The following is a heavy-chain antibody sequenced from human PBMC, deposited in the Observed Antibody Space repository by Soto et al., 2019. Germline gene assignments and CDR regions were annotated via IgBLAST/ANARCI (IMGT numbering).Heavy chain of an antibody. Sequence: QLQLQESGPGLVKPSETLSLTCTVSGGSIRDSNYYWGWIRQSPGKGLEWIGSVYYSGTTYYNPSLQNKVNSSVATPKNQCSLHRRSVTATDTAGYEGSRHSVRFGIAGAGGDSWCQGTRVTVHS. V-gene: IGHV4-39*01. CDR3: SRHSVRFGIAGAGGDS. D-gene: IGHD6-19*01. CDR1: GGSIRDSNYY. J-gene: IGHJ5*01. CDR2: VYYSGTT.